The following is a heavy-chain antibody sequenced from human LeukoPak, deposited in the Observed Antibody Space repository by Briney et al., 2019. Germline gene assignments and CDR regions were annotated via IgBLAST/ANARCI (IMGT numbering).Heavy chain of an antibody. CDR3: AKSHPRAYDSSGYYYHY. J-gene: IGHJ4*02. CDR2: ISGSGGST. Sequence: PGGSLRLSCAASGFTFSSYAMSWVRQAPGKGLEWVSAISGSGGSTYYADSVKGRFTISRDNSKNTLYLQMNSLRAEDTAVYYCAKSHPRAYDSSGYYYHYWGQGTLVTVSS. V-gene: IGHV3-23*01. CDR1: GFTFSSYA. D-gene: IGHD3-22*01.